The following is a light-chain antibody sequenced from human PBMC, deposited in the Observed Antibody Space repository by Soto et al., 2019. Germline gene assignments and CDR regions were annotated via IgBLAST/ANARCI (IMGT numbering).Light chain of an antibody. V-gene: IGKV2-28*01. CDR3: MQGLQSRT. J-gene: IGKJ1*01. CDR2: LGS. CDR1: QSLLYSNGFNY. Sequence: DIVMTQSPLSLSVTPGEPASISCTSSQSLLYSNGFNYLDWYLQKPGQSPQLLIFLGSRRASGVADRFSASGSGRDFTLKISRVEAEDVGVYYCMQGLQSRTFGQGTRVDIK.